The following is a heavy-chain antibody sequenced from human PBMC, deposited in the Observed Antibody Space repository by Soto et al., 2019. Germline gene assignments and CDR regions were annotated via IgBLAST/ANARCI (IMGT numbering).Heavy chain of an antibody. CDR2: MYNTGST. CDR1: GGSISSYY. CDR3: ARDLWGYCGADCYPLDV. J-gene: IGHJ6*02. V-gene: IGHV4-59*01. D-gene: IGHD2-21*02. Sequence: SETLSLTCTVSGGSISSYYWSWIRQPPGRGLEWIGYMYNTGSTIYNPSLKSRVTISVDTSKNQFSLKLNSVTAADTAVYYCARDLWGYCGADCYPLDVWGQGTTVTVSS.